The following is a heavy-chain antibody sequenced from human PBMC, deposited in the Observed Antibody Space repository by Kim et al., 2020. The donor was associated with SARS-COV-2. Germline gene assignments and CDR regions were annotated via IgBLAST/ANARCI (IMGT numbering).Heavy chain of an antibody. CDR1: GYTFTSYG. CDR3: ARDTFTEYGDRDFDY. CDR2: ISAYNGNT. J-gene: IGHJ4*02. Sequence: ASVKVSCKASGYTFTSYGISWVRQAPGQGLEWMGWISAYNGNTNYAQKLQGRVTMTTDTSTNTAYMELRSLRSDDTAVYYCARDTFTEYGDRDFDYWGQGTLVTVSS. D-gene: IGHD4-17*01. V-gene: IGHV1-18*01.